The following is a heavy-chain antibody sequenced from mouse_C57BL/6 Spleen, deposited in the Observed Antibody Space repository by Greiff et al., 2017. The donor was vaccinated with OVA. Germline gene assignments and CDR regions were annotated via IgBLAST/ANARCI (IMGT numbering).Heavy chain of an antibody. CDR1: GFTFSSYA. CDR2: ISDGGSYT. Sequence: EVKVVESGGGLVKPGGSLKLSCAASGFTFSSYAMSWVRQTPEKRLEWVATISDGGSYTYYPDNVKGRFTISRDNAKNNLYLQMSHLKSEDTAMYYCARVYYDYDEDAMDYWGQGTSVTVSS. CDR3: ARVYYDYDEDAMDY. J-gene: IGHJ4*01. D-gene: IGHD2-4*01. V-gene: IGHV5-4*03.